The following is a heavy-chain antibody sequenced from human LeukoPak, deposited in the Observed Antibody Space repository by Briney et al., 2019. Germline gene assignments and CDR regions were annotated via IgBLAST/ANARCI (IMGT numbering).Heavy chain of an antibody. Sequence: PGGSLRLSCAASGFTFSSYAMHWVRQAPGKGLEYVSAISSNGGSTYYANSVKGRFTISRDNSKNTLYLQMGSLRAEDTAVYYCARLAYSSGWYAAFDYWGQGTLVTVSS. CDR3: ARLAYSSGWYAAFDY. V-gene: IGHV3-64*01. CDR2: ISSNGGST. CDR1: GFTFSSYA. J-gene: IGHJ4*02. D-gene: IGHD6-19*01.